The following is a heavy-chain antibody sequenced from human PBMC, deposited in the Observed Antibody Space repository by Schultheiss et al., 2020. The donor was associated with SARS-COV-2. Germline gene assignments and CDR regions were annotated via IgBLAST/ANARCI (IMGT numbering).Heavy chain of an antibody. CDR1: GFTFSSYA. CDR2: ISYDGSKK. J-gene: IGHJ4*02. CDR3: ARDRNYGGNYFDY. D-gene: IGHD4-23*01. V-gene: IGHV3-30*07. Sequence: GGSLRLSCAASGFTFSSYAMHWVRQAPGKGLEWVAVISYDGSKKYYADSVKGRFTISRDNSKNTLYLQMNSLRAEDTAVYYCARDRNYGGNYFDYWGQGTLVTVSS.